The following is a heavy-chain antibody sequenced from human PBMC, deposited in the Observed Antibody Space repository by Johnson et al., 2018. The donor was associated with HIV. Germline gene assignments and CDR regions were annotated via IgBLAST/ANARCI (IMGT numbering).Heavy chain of an antibody. CDR2: ISYDGSKK. CDR3: AKDIVGGELVYAFDI. D-gene: IGHD3-16*01. Sequence: QVQLVESGGGVVQPGRSLRLSCAASEFTFSAFGMHWVRQAPGKGLEWVAVISYDGSKKYYADSVKGRFTISRDNSKNTPYLQLNSLRAEDTAVYYCAKDIVGGELVYAFDIWGQGAMVTVSS. CDR1: EFTFSAFG. J-gene: IGHJ3*02. V-gene: IGHV3-30*18.